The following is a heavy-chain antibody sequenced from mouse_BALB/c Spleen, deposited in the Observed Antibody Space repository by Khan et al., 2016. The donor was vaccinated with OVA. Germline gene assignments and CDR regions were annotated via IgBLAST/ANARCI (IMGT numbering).Heavy chain of an antibody. Sequence: QVQLQQSGAELARPGASVKLSCKASGYTFTDFYINWVKQRTGQGLEWIGEISPGSGDTFYNERFKDKATLTADKSSKTAYMQLSSLTSEAYAVYFCARRNYFGYTFAYWGQGTLVTVSA. V-gene: IGHV1-77*01. CDR3: ARRNYFGYTFAY. CDR2: ISPGSGDT. D-gene: IGHD1-2*01. J-gene: IGHJ3*01. CDR1: GYTFTDFY.